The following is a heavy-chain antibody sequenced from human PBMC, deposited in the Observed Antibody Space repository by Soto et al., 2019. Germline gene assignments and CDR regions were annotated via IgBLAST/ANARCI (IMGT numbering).Heavy chain of an antibody. CDR2: INYGGGTT. D-gene: IGHD3-22*01. Sequence: PGGSLRLSCAASEFTFSNYAMSWVRQAPGKGLEWVSAINYGGGTTYYADSVKGRFTISRDNSKNTLYLQMNSLRAEDTAVYYCAKNPGYYYDSTGYHFDYWGQGTLVTVSS. CDR1: EFTFSNYA. J-gene: IGHJ4*02. V-gene: IGHV3-23*01. CDR3: AKNPGYYYDSTGYHFDY.